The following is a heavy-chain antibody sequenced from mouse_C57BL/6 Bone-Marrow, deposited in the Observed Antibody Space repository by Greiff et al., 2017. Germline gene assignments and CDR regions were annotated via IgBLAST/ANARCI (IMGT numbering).Heavy chain of an antibody. Sequence: QVQLQQPGAELVRPGSSVKLSCKASGYTFTSYWMDWVKQRPGQGLEWIGNIYPSDSETHYNQKFKDKATLTVDKSSSTAYMQLSSLTSEDSAVYYCAIGVTRYFDYWGQGTTLTVSS. CDR3: AIGVTRYFDY. J-gene: IGHJ2*01. D-gene: IGHD2-1*01. V-gene: IGHV1-61*01. CDR1: GYTFTSYW. CDR2: IYPSDSET.